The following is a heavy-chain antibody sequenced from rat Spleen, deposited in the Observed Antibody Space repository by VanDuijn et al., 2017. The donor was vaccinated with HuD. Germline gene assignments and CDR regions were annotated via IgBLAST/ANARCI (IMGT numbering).Heavy chain of an antibody. Sequence: QVQLRESGPGLVQPSETLSLTCTVSGFSLTSYSVSWVRQPSGKGPEWMGRMWYVGDTEYNSGLKSRLSIRRDTSNNQVYXXXNSXXXDDXXXYXXXRDXXXYSXXXVXXXWGQGAXXTV. V-gene: IGHV2-34*01. CDR3: XRDXXXYSXXXVXXX. D-gene: IGHD1-1*01. CDR1: GFSLTSYS. CDR2: MWYVGDT. J-gene: IGHJ4*01.